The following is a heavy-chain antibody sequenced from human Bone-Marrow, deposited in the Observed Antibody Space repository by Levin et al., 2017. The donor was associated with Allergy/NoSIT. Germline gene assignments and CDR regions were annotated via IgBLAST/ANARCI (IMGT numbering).Heavy chain of an antibody. V-gene: IGHV4-34*01. D-gene: IGHD3-22*01. CDR2: INHSGTT. CDR1: GGSFNDHY. CDR3: ARGGQVVIPPARFSFMAYYLDV. Sequence: SQTLSLTCAVYGGSFNDHYWNWIRQPPGKGLEWIGEINHSGTTKYSSSLKSRATIAVDTSKNQFSLRLTSVTAAATAVYSRARGGQVVIPPARFSFMAYYLDVWAKGTTVTVSS. J-gene: IGHJ6*03.